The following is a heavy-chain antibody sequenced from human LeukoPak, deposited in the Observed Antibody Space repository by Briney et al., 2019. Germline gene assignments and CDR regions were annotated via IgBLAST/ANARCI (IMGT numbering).Heavy chain of an antibody. V-gene: IGHV1-2*06. D-gene: IGHD3-22*01. CDR2: INPNSGGT. CDR3: ARGVGYYFAFDI. J-gene: IGHJ3*02. CDR1: GYTFTGYY. Sequence: ASVKVSCKASGYTFTGYYMHWVRQAPRQGLEWMGRINPNSGGTNYAQKFQGRVTMTRDTSISTAYMELSRLRSDDTAVYYCARGVGYYFAFDIWGQGTMVTVSS.